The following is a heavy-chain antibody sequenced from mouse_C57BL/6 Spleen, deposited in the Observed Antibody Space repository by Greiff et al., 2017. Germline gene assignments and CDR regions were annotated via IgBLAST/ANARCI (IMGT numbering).Heavy chain of an antibody. J-gene: IGHJ2*01. V-gene: IGHV1-55*01. D-gene: IGHD1-1*01. CDR1: GYTFTSYW. Sequence: QVQLQQPGAELVKPGASVKMSCKASGYTFTSYWITWVKQRPGQGLEWIGDIYPGSGSTSYNEKLKGKATLTADKSSSTAYMQLSSLTSEDSAVYFCARAGFTTVVHFDYWGQGTTLTVSS. CDR2: IYPGSGST. CDR3: ARAGFTTVVHFDY.